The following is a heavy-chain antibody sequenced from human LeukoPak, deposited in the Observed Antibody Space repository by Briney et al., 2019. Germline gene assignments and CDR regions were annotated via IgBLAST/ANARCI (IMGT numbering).Heavy chain of an antibody. V-gene: IGHV1-46*01. CDR3: ARSRDGYNYAYDI. CDR2: INPDGGNT. Sequence: GASVKDSCKPSGYTLINSYIHGVRQAPGQVLEWMGLINPDGGNTNYAQNFQGRVTLTRDTSTSTVNMELSSLRSEDTAIYYCARSRDGYNYAYDIWGQGTVVTVPS. CDR1: GYTLINSY. J-gene: IGHJ3*02. D-gene: IGHD5-24*01.